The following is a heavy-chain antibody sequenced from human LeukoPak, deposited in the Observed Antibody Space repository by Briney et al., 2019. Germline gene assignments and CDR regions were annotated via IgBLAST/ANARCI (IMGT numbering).Heavy chain of an antibody. CDR1: GFTFSRYS. CDR2: ISSSSSYI. V-gene: IGHV3-21*01. Sequence: GGSLRLSCAASGFTFSRYSMNWVRQAPGKGLEWVSSISSSSSYIYYADSVKGRFTISRDNAKNSLYLQMNSLRAEDTAVYYCARTESSSWYGYYYYYMDVWGKGTTVTVSS. CDR3: ARTESSSWYGYYYYYMDV. J-gene: IGHJ6*03. D-gene: IGHD6-13*01.